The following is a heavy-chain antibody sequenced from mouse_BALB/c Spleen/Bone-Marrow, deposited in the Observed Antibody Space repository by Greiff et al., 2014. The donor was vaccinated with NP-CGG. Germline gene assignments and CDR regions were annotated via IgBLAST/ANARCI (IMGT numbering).Heavy chain of an antibody. CDR1: GFNIKDTY. Sequence: VQLKESRAELVKPGASVKLSCTASGFNIKDTYMHWVKQRPEQGLEWIGRIDPANGNIKYDPKFQGKATITADTSSNTAYLQLSSLTSEDTAVYYCAPYYYGRWFANWSQGTLVTVSA. J-gene: IGHJ3*01. D-gene: IGHD1-1*01. CDR2: IDPANGNI. CDR3: APYYYGRWFAN. V-gene: IGHV14-3*02.